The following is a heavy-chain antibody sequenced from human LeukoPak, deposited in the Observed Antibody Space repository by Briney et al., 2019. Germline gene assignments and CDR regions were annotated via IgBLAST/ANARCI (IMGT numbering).Heavy chain of an antibody. V-gene: IGHV3-23*01. CDR1: GFTFSRSA. CDR2: ISGSGGRT. Sequence: GGSLTLPCAASGFTFSRSAMSWLRQAPGKGLEWVSAISGSGGRTSYADSVKGQFTISRDNSKNPLYLQMNSLKAEDTALYYCSREGGLPAPGEGDSWGQGTLVTVSS. CDR3: SREGGLPAPGEGDS. D-gene: IGHD6-13*01. J-gene: IGHJ4*02.